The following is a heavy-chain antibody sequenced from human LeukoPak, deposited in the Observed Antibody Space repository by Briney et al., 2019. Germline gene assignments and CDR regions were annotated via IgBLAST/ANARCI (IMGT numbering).Heavy chain of an antibody. Sequence: PSQTLSLTCTVSGGSISSGGYFWTWIRQQPGKGLEWIGYIYYSGSTYYNPSLKSRVTISVDMSKNQFSLKLTSLTAADTAVYYCARAPYSSSSVDYWGQGTLATVSS. CDR2: IYYSGST. V-gene: IGHV4-31*03. D-gene: IGHD6-6*01. CDR1: GGSISSGGYF. J-gene: IGHJ4*02. CDR3: ARAPYSSSSVDY.